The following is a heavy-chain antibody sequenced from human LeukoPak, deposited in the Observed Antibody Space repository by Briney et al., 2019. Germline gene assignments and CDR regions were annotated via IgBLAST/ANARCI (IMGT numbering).Heavy chain of an antibody. Sequence: GGSLRLSCAASGFTFSDHAMNWVRQAPGKGLEWVSALSDSGGSTYYADSVKGRFTISRDNSKNSLYLQMNSLRAEDTAVYYCANAGSSWYRAFDYWGQGTLVTVSS. CDR1: GFTFSDHA. D-gene: IGHD6-13*01. V-gene: IGHV3-23*01. CDR3: ANAGSSWYRAFDY. CDR2: LSDSGGST. J-gene: IGHJ4*02.